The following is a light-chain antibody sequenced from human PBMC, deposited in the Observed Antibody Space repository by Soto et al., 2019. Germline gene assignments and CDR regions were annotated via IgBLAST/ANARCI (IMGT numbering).Light chain of an antibody. V-gene: IGKV1-27*01. CDR2: AAS. J-gene: IGKJ1*01. Sequence: DIQMTQSPSSLSTSVGDRVTITCRASQAISIYLAWYQQKPGKVPKLLIYAASTLQSGVPSRFSGSGSGTDFTLTISSLKAEDVATYYCQKYNSAPPTFGQGTKVEIK. CDR3: QKYNSAPPT. CDR1: QAISIY.